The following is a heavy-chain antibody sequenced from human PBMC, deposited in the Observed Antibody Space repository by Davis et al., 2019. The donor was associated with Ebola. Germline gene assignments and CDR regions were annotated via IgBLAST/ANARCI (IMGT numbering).Heavy chain of an antibody. V-gene: IGHV4-59*01. CDR2: IYYSGST. Sequence: PSETLSLACTVSGGSISNYYWSWIRQPPGKGLEWIGYIYYSGSTNYNPSLKSRVTISVDTSKNQFSLKLSSVTAADTAVYYCARAYGGTYYFDYWGQGTLVTVSS. D-gene: IGHD4-23*01. CDR1: GGSISNYY. J-gene: IGHJ4*02. CDR3: ARAYGGTYYFDY.